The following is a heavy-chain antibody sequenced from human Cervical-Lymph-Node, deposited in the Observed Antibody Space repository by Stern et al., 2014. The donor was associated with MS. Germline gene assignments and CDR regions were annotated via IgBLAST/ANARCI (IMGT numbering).Heavy chain of an antibody. CDR1: GGTLNSYA. V-gene: IGHV1-69*04. CDR3: AKGVGDYGETEAFDL. J-gene: IGHJ3*01. CDR2: IIPFLGVP. Sequence: QDQLVESGAEVKKPGSSVRVSCEPSGGTLNSYAISWVRQAPGLGPPWMGRIIPFLGVPHFAPTFQDRVTLTANQTTRTLYMALSSLTSADTAIYYWAKGVGDYGETEAFDLWGPGTTVTVSS. D-gene: IGHD4-17*01.